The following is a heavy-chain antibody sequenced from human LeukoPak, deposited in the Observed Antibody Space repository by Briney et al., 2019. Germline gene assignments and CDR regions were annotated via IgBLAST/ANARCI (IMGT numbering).Heavy chain of an antibody. CDR2: ISYAGSNK. D-gene: IGHD7-27*01. V-gene: IGHV3-30*18. Sequence: GGSLRLSCAASGFTFSSYGMHWVRQAPGKGLEWVALISYAGSNKYYADSMKGRFTISRDNSKNTLYLQMNSLTAEDTAVYYCAKDLNWVYYFDYWGQGALVTVSS. CDR1: GFTFSSYG. J-gene: IGHJ4*02. CDR3: AKDLNWVYYFDY.